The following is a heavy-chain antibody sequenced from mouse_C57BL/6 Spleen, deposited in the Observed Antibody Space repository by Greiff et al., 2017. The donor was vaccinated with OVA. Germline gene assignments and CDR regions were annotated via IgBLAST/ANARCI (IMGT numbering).Heavy chain of an antibody. CDR3: ARRGSNYRWYFDV. Sequence: QVQLQQPGAELVMPGASVKLSCKASGYTFTSYWMHWVKQRPGQGLEWIGEIDPSDSYTNYNQKFKGKSTLTVDKSSSTAYMQLSSLTSEDSAVYYCARRGSNYRWYFDVWGTGTTVTVSS. J-gene: IGHJ1*03. V-gene: IGHV1-69*01. D-gene: IGHD2-5*01. CDR2: IDPSDSYT. CDR1: GYTFTSYW.